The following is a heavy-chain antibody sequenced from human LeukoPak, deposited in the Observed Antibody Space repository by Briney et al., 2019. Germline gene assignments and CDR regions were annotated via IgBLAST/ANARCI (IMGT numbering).Heavy chain of an antibody. J-gene: IGHJ4*02. V-gene: IGHV1-18*01. CDR2: ISGYNGDT. Sequence: AASVKVSCKASGYXFTSYGISWVRQAPGQGLEWVGLISGYNGDTKYAQKFHGRVTMTTDTSTSTASVELRSLRSDDTAVYYCARLLTGTTSFDHWGQGTLVTVSS. CDR1: GYXFTSYG. CDR3: ARLLTGTTSFDH. D-gene: IGHD1-20*01.